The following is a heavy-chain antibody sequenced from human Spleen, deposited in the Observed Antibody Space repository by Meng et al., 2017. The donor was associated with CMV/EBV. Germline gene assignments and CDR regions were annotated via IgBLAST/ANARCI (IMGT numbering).Heavy chain of an antibody. Sequence: GESLKISCASSGFILSNHGMHWVRQAPGKGLEWVAFIRYDGINKYYGDSVKGRFTISRDNSKNTLYLQMSSLRAEDTAVYYCAKAIPTISGSTAGRAMDVWGQGTTVTVSS. CDR3: AKAIPTISGSTAGRAMDV. CDR1: GFILSNHG. D-gene: IGHD2-15*01. J-gene: IGHJ6*02. CDR2: IRYDGINK. V-gene: IGHV3-30*02.